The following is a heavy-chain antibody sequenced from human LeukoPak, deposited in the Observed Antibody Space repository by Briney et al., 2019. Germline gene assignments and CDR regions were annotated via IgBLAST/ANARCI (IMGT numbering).Heavy chain of an antibody. CDR3: AREDNGGATDDGFDV. V-gene: IGHV3-53*01. CDR2: IRVGDVT. J-gene: IGHJ3*01. CDR1: AFIFSGHW. D-gene: IGHD3-16*01. Sequence: GGSLRLSCEGSAFIFSGHWMNWVRQTPGKGLEWVSVIRVGDVTHYADSVKGRFTTSRDSSRNTVYLQMESLRVEDTAVYYCAREDNGGATDDGFDVWGHGTVVTVSS.